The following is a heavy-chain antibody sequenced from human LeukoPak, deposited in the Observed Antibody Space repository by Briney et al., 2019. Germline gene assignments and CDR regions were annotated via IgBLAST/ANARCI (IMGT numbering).Heavy chain of an antibody. J-gene: IGHJ4*02. CDR1: GFTFSSYA. D-gene: IGHD2-15*01. CDR2: ISGSGGST. V-gene: IGHV3-23*01. CDR3: AKDRVCSGGSCYFDY. Sequence: GGSLRLSCAASGFTFSSYAMSWVRQAPGKGLEWVSAISGSGGSTYYADSVKGRFTISRDNSKNTLYLQMNSLRAEDTAVYYCAKDRVCSGGSCYFDYWGQGTLVTVSA.